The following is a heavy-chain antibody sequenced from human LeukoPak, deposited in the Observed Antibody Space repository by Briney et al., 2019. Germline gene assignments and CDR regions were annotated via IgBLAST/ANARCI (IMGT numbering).Heavy chain of an antibody. V-gene: IGHV1-18*01. J-gene: IGHJ4*02. CDR2: ISAYNGNT. D-gene: IGHD3-10*01. CDR3: ARDLEYGAGSYGAY. Sequence: GASVKVSCKASGYTFTSYAISWVRQAPGQGLEWVGWISAYNGNTNYAQKLQGRVTMTTDTSTSTAYMELRSLRSDDTAVYYCARDLEYGAGSYGAYWGQGTLVTVSS. CDR1: GYTFTSYA.